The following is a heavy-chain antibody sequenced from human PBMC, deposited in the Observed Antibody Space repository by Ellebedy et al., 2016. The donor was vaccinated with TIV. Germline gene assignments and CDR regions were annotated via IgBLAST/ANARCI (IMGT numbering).Heavy chain of an antibody. CDR3: ARRGDGYNYGNFDY. J-gene: IGHJ4*02. CDR1: GGSIGSYY. V-gene: IGHV4-59*08. D-gene: IGHD5-24*01. Sequence: MPSETLSLTCTVSGGSIGSYYWSWIRQPPGKGLEWIGYISYSGSTNYNPSLKSRVTISVDTSKNQFSLKLSSVTAADTAVYYCARRGDGYNYGNFDYWGQGTLVTVSS. CDR2: ISYSGST.